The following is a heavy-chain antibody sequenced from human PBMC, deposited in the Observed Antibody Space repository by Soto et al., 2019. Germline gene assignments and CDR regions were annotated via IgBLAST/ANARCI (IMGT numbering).Heavy chain of an antibody. Sequence: QVHFVQSGAEVKKPGASVKVSCKTSGYTFSGHAIHWLRQAPGQRPEWLGWINAGNSKTYYSEKFEGRVTFTRDTVATTVNMELTSLTSEDTAVYYCGRDQLGSGYYVDWIDPWGQGTLVTVSS. J-gene: IGHJ5*02. V-gene: IGHV1-3*01. CDR1: GYTFSGHA. CDR3: GRDQLGSGYYVDWIDP. D-gene: IGHD5-12*01. CDR2: INAGNSKT.